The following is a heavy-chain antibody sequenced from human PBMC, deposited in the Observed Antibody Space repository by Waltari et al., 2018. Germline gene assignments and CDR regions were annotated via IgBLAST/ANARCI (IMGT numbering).Heavy chain of an antibody. D-gene: IGHD7-27*01. J-gene: IGHJ3*01. CDR1: GFTFSNHW. CDR2: IKSDGSIT. Sequence: EEQLVESGGASVEAGGPLSISCGDSGFTFSNHWMHWGGQAPGKGLEWISRIKSDGSITKYADSVRGRFTISRDNSQNTVYLQMNSLRAEDTAVYYCARAVNWGSGVACDLWGQGTMVTVSS. V-gene: IGHV3-74*01. CDR3: ARAVNWGSGVACDL.